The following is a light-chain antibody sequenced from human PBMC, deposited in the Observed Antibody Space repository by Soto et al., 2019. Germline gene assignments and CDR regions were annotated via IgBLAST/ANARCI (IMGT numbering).Light chain of an antibody. CDR3: QSYDSSLSRRV. V-gene: IGLV1-40*01. CDR1: SSNIGTGYD. Sequence: QSVLTQPPSVSGAPGQRVTISCTGSSSNIGTGYDVHWYQQLPVTATKLLIYGNSNRPSGVPDRFSGSKSGTSAYLAITGLQAEDEADYYCQSYDSSLSRRVFGGGTKLPVL. J-gene: IGLJ2*01. CDR2: GNS.